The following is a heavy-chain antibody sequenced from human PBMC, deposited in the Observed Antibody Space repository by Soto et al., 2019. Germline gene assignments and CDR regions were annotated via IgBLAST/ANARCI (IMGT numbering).Heavy chain of an antibody. Sequence: PGGSLRLSCAACGFTFSSYWMHWVRQAPGKGLVWVSRINSDGSSTSYADSVKGRFTISRDNAKNTLYLQMNSLRAEDTAVYYCARGLNPSGSYKSPFGYYGMDVWGQGTTVTVSS. V-gene: IGHV3-74*01. CDR2: INSDGSST. J-gene: IGHJ6*02. CDR3: ARGLNPSGSYKSPFGYYGMDV. CDR1: GFTFSSYW. D-gene: IGHD1-26*01.